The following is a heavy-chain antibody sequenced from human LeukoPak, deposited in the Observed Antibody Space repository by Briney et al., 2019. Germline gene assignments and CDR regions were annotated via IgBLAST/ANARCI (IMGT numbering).Heavy chain of an antibody. Sequence: PSETLSLTCTVSGGSISSSSYYWGWIRPPPGKGLEWIGSIYYSGSTYYNPSLKSRVTISVDKSKNQFSLKLSSVTAADTAVYYCARHYYDSSGYLDAFDIWGQGTMVTVSS. D-gene: IGHD3-22*01. CDR1: GGSISSSSYY. CDR3: ARHYYDSSGYLDAFDI. J-gene: IGHJ3*02. V-gene: IGHV4-39*01. CDR2: IYYSGST.